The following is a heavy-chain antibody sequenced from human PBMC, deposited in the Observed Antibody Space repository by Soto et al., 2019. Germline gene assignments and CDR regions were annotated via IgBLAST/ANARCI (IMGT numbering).Heavy chain of an antibody. CDR3: ARVVVVPAAMRYYYYYYGMGV. V-gene: IGHV1-18*01. CDR1: GYTFTSYG. D-gene: IGHD2-2*01. CDR2: ISAYNGNT. Sequence: ASVKVSCKASGYTFTSYGISWVRQAPGQGLEWMGWISAYNGNTNYAQKLQGRVTMTTDTSTSTAYMELRSLRSDDTAVYYCARVVVVPAAMRYYYYYYGMGVWGQGTTVTVS. J-gene: IGHJ6*02.